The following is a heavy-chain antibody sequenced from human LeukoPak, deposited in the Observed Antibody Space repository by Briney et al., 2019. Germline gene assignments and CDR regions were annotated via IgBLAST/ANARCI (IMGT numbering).Heavy chain of an antibody. CDR2: ISAYNGNT. CDR3: ARPNYYGSASYYRF. Sequence: ASVKVSCKASGYTFTSYGISWVRQAPGQGLEWMGWISAYNGNTNYAQKLQGRVTMTTDTSTSTAYMELRSLRSDDPAVYYCARPNYYGSASYYRFWGQGTLVTVSS. D-gene: IGHD3-10*01. J-gene: IGHJ4*02. V-gene: IGHV1-18*01. CDR1: GYTFTSYG.